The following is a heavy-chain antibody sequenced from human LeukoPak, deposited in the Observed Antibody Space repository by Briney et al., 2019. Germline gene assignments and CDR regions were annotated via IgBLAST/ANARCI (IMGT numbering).Heavy chain of an antibody. Sequence: GGSLRLSCAASGFTVSSNYMSWVRQAPGKGLEWVSVIYSGGSTYYADSVKGRFTISRDNSKNTLYLQMNSLRAEDTAVYYCARALGTAGDYFDYWGQGTLVTVSS. V-gene: IGHV3-53*05. CDR2: IYSGGST. D-gene: IGHD1-26*01. CDR3: ARALGTAGDYFDY. J-gene: IGHJ4*02. CDR1: GFTVSSNY.